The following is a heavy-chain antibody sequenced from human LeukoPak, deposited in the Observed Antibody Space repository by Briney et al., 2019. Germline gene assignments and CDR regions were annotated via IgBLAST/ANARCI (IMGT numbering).Heavy chain of an antibody. CDR3: AKSLDITVAGPPAFDI. CDR1: GFTFSSYA. J-gene: IGHJ3*02. V-gene: IGHV3-23*01. CDR2: ISASGGST. D-gene: IGHD6-19*01. Sequence: GGSLRLSCAASGFTFSSYAMSWVRQAPGKGLEWVSAISASGGSTYYADSVKGRFTISRDNSKNTLYLQMNSLRAEDTAVYYCAKSLDITVAGPPAFDIWGQGTMVTVSS.